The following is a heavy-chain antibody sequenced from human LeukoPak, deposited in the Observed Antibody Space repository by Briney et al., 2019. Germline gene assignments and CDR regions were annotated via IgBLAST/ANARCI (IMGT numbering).Heavy chain of an antibody. CDR1: GFPLSSYT. J-gene: IGHJ4*02. Sequence: GGSLRLSCAASGFPLSSYTMNWVRQAPGKGLEWVSSISGGGSYIYYADSVKGRFTISRGIAKNSLYLQLNSLRAADTAVYYCAREKARGDYWGQGTLVTVSS. CDR3: AREKARGDY. V-gene: IGHV3-21*06. CDR2: ISGGGSYI.